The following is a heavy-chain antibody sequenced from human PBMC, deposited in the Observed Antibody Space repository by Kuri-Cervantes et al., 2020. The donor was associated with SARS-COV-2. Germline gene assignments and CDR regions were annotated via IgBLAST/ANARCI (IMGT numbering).Heavy chain of an antibody. CDR2: IYYSGST. CDR1: GGSISSGDYY. V-gene: IGHV4-31*01. Sequence: SETLSLTCTVSGGSISSGDYYWSWIRQPPGKGLEWMGYIYYSGSTYYNPSLKSLVTISVDTSKNQFSLKLSSVTAADTAVYYCARARRITIFGVVGWFDPWGQGTLVTVSS. D-gene: IGHD3-3*01. CDR3: ARARRITIFGVVGWFDP. J-gene: IGHJ5*02.